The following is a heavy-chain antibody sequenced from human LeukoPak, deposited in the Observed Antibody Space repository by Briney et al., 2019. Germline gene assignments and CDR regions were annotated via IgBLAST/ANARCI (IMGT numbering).Heavy chain of an antibody. Sequence: PSETLSLTCAVYGGSFSGYYWSWIRQPPGKGLEWIGEINHSGSTNYNPPLKSRVTISVDTSKNQFSLKLSSVTAADTAVYYCARIKIDYAPITLRPIYYFDYWGQGTLVTVSS. CDR3: ARIKIDYAPITLRPIYYFDY. J-gene: IGHJ4*02. D-gene: IGHD3-16*01. CDR1: GGSFSGYY. V-gene: IGHV4-34*01. CDR2: INHSGST.